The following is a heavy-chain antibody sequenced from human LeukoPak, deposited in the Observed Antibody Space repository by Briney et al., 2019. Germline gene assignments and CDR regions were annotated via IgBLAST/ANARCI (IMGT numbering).Heavy chain of an antibody. J-gene: IGHJ4*02. CDR2: IYYSGST. D-gene: IGHD3-3*01. CDR1: GGSISSHY. CDR3: ARGKYDFWSGYYLAY. Sequence: PSETLSLTCTVSGGSISSHYWSWIRQPPGKGLEWIGYIYYSGSTNYNPSLKSRVTISVDTSKNQFSLKLSSVTTADTAVYYCARGKYDFWSGYYLAYWGQGTLVTVSS. V-gene: IGHV4-59*11.